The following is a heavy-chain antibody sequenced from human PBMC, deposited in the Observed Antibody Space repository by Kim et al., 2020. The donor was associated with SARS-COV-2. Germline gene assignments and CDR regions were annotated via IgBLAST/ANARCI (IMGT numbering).Heavy chain of an antibody. CDR2: ISWNSGSI. CDR1: GFTFGDYA. D-gene: IGHD1-26*01. V-gene: IGHV3-9*01. Sequence: GGSLRLSCAASGFTFGDYAMHWVRQAPGKGLEWVSGISWNSGSIGYADSVKGRFTISRDNAKNSLYLQMNSLRAEDTALYYCAKALAIVVETFYYYVMDVWGEGTTVTLSS. CDR3: AKALAIVVETFYYYVMDV. J-gene: IGHJ6*04.